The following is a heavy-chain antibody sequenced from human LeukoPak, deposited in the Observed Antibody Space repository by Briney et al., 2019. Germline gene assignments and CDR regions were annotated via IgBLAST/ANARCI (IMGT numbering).Heavy chain of an antibody. CDR1: GFTFSSYS. CDR2: ISSSSSTI. CDR3: LIGNYGGNDPFDY. Sequence: RGSPRLSRAASGFTFSSYSMNWVCQAPGKGLEWVSYISSSSSTIYYADSVKGRFTISRDNAKNSLYLQMNSLRDEDTAVYYCLIGNYGGNDPFDYWGQ. D-gene: IGHD4-23*01. V-gene: IGHV3-48*02. J-gene: IGHJ4*02.